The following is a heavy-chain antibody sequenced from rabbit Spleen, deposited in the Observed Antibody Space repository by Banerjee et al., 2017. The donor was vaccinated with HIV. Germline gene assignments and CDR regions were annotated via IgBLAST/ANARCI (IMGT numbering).Heavy chain of an antibody. CDR2: IDTNDGDT. J-gene: IGHJ4*01. D-gene: IGHD2-1*01. CDR3: ARQTTGGGDRDADFDL. V-gene: IGHV1S40*01. Sequence: QSLEESGGDLVKPGASLTLTCTASGFSFSSGYYMCWVRQAPGKGLEWIACIDTNDGDTDYANWPKGRFTISKTSSTTVTLQMTSLTAADTATYFCARQTTGGGDRDADFDLWGPGTLVTVS. CDR1: GFSFSSGYY.